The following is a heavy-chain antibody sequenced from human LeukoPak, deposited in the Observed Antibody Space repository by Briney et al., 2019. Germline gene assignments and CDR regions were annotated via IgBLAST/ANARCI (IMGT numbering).Heavy chain of an antibody. CDR1: GFTFSNAW. V-gene: IGHV3-66*01. D-gene: IGHD2-15*01. J-gene: IGHJ4*02. CDR2: IYSGGST. CDR3: ASSGTSGYYFDY. Sequence: PGGSLRLSCAASGFTFSNAWMSWVRQAPGKGLEWVSVIYSGGSTYYADSVKGRFTISRDNSKNTLYLQMNSLRAEDTAVYYCASSGTSGYYFDYWGQGTLVTVSS.